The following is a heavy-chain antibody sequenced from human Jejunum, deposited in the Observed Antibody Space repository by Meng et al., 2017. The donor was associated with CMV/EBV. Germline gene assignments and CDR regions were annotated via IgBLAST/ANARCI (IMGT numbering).Heavy chain of an antibody. CDR1: GFTYSKFW. Sequence: YGVSGFTYSKFWMSWGRQSPGMGLEWGANIKQDGSATYYADSVKGRFTISRDNAKNSLYLQMDNLRADDTAVYYCVREDIVVFDYWGQGTLVTVSS. CDR2: IKQDGSAT. CDR3: VREDIVVFDY. V-gene: IGHV3-7*01. J-gene: IGHJ4*02. D-gene: IGHD2-15*01.